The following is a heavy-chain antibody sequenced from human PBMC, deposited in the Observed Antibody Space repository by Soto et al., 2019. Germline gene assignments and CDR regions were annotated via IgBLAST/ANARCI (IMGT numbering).Heavy chain of an antibody. D-gene: IGHD3-16*01. CDR1: GFTFSSYS. CDR2: ISSSSSAI. J-gene: IGHJ4*02. V-gene: IGHV3-48*02. CDR3: ARDSRRVEYYFDY. Sequence: EVQLVESGGGLVQPGGSLRLSCAASGFTFSSYSMNWVRQAPGKGLEWLSYISSSSSAIYYADSVKGRFTISRDNAKNSLYLQMNSLRDKDTAVYYCARDSRRVEYYFDYWGQGTLVTVSS.